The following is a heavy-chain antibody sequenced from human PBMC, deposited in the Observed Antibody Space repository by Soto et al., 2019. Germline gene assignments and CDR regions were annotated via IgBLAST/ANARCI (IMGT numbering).Heavy chain of an antibody. CDR1: GFTVSSNY. CDR3: ARRARPDFYYMDV. CDR2: IYSGGST. V-gene: IGHV3-66*01. Sequence: EVQLVESGGGLVQPGGSLRLSCAASGFTVSSNYMSWVRQAPGKGLEWVSVIYSGGSTYYADSVKGRFTISRDNSKNTVYLQMGSLRPEDMAVYYCARRARPDFYYMDVWGKGTTVTVSS. J-gene: IGHJ6*03. D-gene: IGHD6-6*01.